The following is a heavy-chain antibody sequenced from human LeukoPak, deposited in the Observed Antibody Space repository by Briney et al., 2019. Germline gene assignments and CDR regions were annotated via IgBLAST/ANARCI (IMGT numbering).Heavy chain of an antibody. CDR2: ISYDGGSR. CDR3: TREVSGSRSPVFYFDY. CDR1: GFTFNKYD. V-gene: IGHV3-30-3*01. D-gene: IGHD2-15*01. Sequence: GGSLRLSCAASGFTFNKYDMHWVRQAPGKGLEWVAVISYDGGSRYYADSVEARFTVSRDNSKNTLFLQMNSLRGEDTAVYYCTREVSGSRSPVFYFDYWGQGAQVTVSS. J-gene: IGHJ4*02.